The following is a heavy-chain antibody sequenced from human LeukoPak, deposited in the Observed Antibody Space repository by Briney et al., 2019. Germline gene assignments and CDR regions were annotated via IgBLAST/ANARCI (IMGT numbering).Heavy chain of an antibody. J-gene: IGHJ5*02. D-gene: IGHD6-13*01. V-gene: IGHV3-30*02. CDR1: GFTFSSYG. CDR2: IRYDGINK. Sequence: QPGGSLRLSCAASGFTFSSYGMHWVRQAPGKGLEGVAFIRYDGINKYYADSVKGRFTISRDNSKNTLYLQMNSLRAEDTAVYYCAKDGVIAAAGANWFDPWGQGTLVTVSS. CDR3: AKDGVIAAAGANWFDP.